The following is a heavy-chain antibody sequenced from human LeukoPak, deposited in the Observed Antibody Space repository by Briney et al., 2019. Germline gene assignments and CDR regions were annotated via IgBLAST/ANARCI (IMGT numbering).Heavy chain of an antibody. D-gene: IGHD4-17*01. V-gene: IGHV3-30*02. CDR3: AKWSGDYPSYYLDY. CDR2: IRSDGSSK. CDR1: GFTFRSYG. Sequence: GGSLRLSCAASGFTFRSYGLHWVRQAPGKGLEWVALIRSDGSSKNYADSVKGRFTISRDASKSTVYLQMNSLRAEDTAVYSCAKWSGDYPSYYLDYWGQGTLVTVPS. J-gene: IGHJ4*02.